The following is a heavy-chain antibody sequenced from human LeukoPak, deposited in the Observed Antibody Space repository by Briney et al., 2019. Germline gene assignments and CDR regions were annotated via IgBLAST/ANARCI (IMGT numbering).Heavy chain of an antibody. Sequence: SETLSLTCTVSGGSISSYYWSWIRQPPGKGLEWIGYIYYSGSTNYNPSLKSRVTISVDTSKNQFSLKLSSVTAADTAVYYCARQTYSSSWYVDYYYYMDVWGKGTTVTVSS. V-gene: IGHV4-59*01. D-gene: IGHD6-13*01. CDR2: IYYSGST. J-gene: IGHJ6*03. CDR1: GGSISSYY. CDR3: ARQTYSSSWYVDYYYYMDV.